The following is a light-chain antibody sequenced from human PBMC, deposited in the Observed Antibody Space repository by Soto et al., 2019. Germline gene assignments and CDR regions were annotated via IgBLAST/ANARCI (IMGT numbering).Light chain of an antibody. V-gene: IGKV4-1*01. J-gene: IGKJ2*01. CDR1: RSVLYSSNKENY. CDR2: WAS. CDR3: QQYYSTPYT. Sequence: DIVMTQSPDSLAVSLGERATINCRSSRSVLYSSNKENYLAWYQQKPGQPPKLLIYWASTRESGVPDRFSGSGSGTDFTLTISSLQAEDVAVYYCQQYYSTPYTFGQGTKLEI.